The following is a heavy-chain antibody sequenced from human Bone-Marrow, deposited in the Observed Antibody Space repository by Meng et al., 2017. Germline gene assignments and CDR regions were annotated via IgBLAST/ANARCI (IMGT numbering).Heavy chain of an antibody. CDR2: INPKSGDT. CDR1: GYTFPDYW. J-gene: IGHJ4*02. V-gene: IGHV1-2*06. CDR3: ARDEDISEAGNLFGDY. D-gene: IGHD6-13*01. Sequence: ASVKVSCKASGYTFPDYWLHWVRRAPGQGLEWMGRINPKSGDTHYAQRFQGRVTMTGDTSISTAYMELSGLRSDDTAMYYRARDEDISEAGNLFGDYWGQGTLVTVSS.